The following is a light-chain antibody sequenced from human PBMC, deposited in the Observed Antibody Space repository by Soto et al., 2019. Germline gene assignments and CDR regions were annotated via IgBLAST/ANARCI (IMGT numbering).Light chain of an antibody. V-gene: IGKV3-20*01. CDR1: QSVSSSY. J-gene: IGKJ4*01. CDR3: QQYCSSPPGNT. Sequence: EIVLTQSPGTLSLSPGERDTRSCRASQSVSSSYLNWYQQKPGQAPRLLIYGASSRATGIPDRFSGSGSGTDFTLIISRLELVDFAVYYCQQYCSSPPGNTFGGGTKVEIK. CDR2: GAS.